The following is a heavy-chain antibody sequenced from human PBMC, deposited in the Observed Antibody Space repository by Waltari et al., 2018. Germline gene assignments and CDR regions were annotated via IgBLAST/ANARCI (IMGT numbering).Heavy chain of an antibody. CDR1: GFTFDDYA. J-gene: IGHJ4*02. CDR3: AKDRGGLLFASDY. Sequence: EVQLVESGGGLVQPGRSLRLSCAASGFTFDDYAMHWGRQAPGKGLDWVSGISWNSGSIGYADSVKGRFTISRDNAKNSLYLQMNSLRAEDTALYYCAKDRGGLLFASDYWGQGTLVTVSS. CDR2: ISWNSGSI. V-gene: IGHV3-9*01. D-gene: IGHD2-15*01.